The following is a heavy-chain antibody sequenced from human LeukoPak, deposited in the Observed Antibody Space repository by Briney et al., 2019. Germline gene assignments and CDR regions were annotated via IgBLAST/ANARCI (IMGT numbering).Heavy chain of an antibody. D-gene: IGHD1-26*01. CDR2: ISGSGGST. Sequence: PGGSLRLSCAASGFTFSSYAMSWVRQAPGKGLEWVSAISGSGGSTYYADSVKGRFISSRDNSKNTLYLQMNSLRAEDTAVYYCAKGAGAWFLQNYFDYWGQGTLVTVSS. CDR3: AKGAGAWFLQNYFDY. CDR1: GFTFSSYA. V-gene: IGHV3-23*01. J-gene: IGHJ4*02.